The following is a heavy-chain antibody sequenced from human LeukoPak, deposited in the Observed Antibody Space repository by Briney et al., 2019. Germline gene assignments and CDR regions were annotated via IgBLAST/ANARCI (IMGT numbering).Heavy chain of an antibody. CDR2: IWYDGSNK. D-gene: IGHD6-19*01. V-gene: IGHV3-33*01. Sequence: GGSLRLSCAASGFTFSSYGMHWVRQAPGKGLEWVAVIWYDGSNKYYADSVKGRFTISRANSKNTLYLQMNSLRAEDTAVYYCAREVAVAGRPGYFDLGARGILVIVS. CDR1: GFTFSSYG. CDR3: AREVAVAGRPGYFDL. J-gene: IGHJ2*01.